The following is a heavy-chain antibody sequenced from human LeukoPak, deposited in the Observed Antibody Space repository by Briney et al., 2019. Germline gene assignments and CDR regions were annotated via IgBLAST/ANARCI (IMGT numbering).Heavy chain of an antibody. CDR2: ISYDGSNK. D-gene: IGHD3-10*01. Sequence: GGSLRLSCAASGFTFSVYGIHWVRQAPGKGLEWVAVISYDGSNKYYADSVKGRFTISRDNSKNTLYLQMNSLRAEDTAVYYCAKDFGGAFDIWGQGTMVTVSS. CDR1: GFTFSVYG. CDR3: AKDFGGAFDI. V-gene: IGHV3-30*18. J-gene: IGHJ3*02.